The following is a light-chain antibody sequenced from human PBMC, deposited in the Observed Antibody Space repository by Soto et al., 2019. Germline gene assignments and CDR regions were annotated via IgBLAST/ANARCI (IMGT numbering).Light chain of an antibody. CDR3: QHYNNWPSLT. CDR2: GAS. V-gene: IGKV3-15*01. Sequence: EIVMTQSPATLSVSPGERATLSCRASQSVSSNLAWYQQKPGQAPRLLIYGASARATGVPARFSGSGSGTEFTLTISSLQSEDFAVYYCQHYNNWPSLTFGGGTKVEIK. CDR1: QSVSSN. J-gene: IGKJ4*01.